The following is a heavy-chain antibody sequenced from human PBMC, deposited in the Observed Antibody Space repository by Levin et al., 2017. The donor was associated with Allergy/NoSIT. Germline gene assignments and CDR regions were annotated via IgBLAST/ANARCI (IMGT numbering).Heavy chain of an antibody. D-gene: IGHD2/OR15-2a*01. Sequence: GGSLRLSCAASGFTFSSYGMHWVRQAPGKGLEWVAVISYDGSNKYYADSVKGRFTISRDNSKNTLYLQMNSLRAEDTAVYYCATAEYGYYDYWGQGTLVTVSS. CDR3: ATAEYGYYDY. CDR1: GFTFSSYG. J-gene: IGHJ4*02. V-gene: IGHV3-30*03. CDR2: ISYDGSNK.